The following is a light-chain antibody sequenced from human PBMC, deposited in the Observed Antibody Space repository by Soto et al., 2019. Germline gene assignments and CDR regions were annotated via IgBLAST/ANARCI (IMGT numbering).Light chain of an antibody. J-gene: IGLJ1*01. Sequence: VVTQDPSLTVSPGGTVTLTCGSSTGAVTNGHYPYWFQQKPGQAPRTLIYDTTNRHSWTPARFSGSLLGGKAALTLSGAQPEDEAEYYCLLSYNGHYVFVNGTKATVL. CDR2: DTT. V-gene: IGLV7-46*01. CDR1: TGAVTNGHY. CDR3: LLSYNGHYV.